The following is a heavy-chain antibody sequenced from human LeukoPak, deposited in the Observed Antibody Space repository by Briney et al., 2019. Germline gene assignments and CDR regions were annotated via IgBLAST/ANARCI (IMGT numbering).Heavy chain of an antibody. Sequence: PSETLSLTCTVSGGSISSYYWSWIRQPPGKGLEWFGYVYDSGTTNYNPSLKSRVTISVDTSKNQFSLKLSSVTAADTAVYYCASARSGWSLNYYYYYMDVWGKGTTVTVSS. CDR1: GGSISSYY. CDR3: ASARSGWSLNYYYYYMDV. D-gene: IGHD6-19*01. J-gene: IGHJ6*03. CDR2: VYDSGTT. V-gene: IGHV4-59*12.